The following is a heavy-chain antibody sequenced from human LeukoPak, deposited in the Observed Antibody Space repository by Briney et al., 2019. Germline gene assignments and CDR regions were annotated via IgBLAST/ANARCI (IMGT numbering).Heavy chain of an antibody. CDR2: VSYDGSST. D-gene: IGHD6-13*01. Sequence: GTSLRLSCAASGFGFGGYAIHWVRQAPGKGLEWVAVVSYDGSSTYYADSVKGRFAISRDNPKKTLYLQMNSLRGDDTAVYYCAREVSWYYFDYWGQGILVTVSS. CDR1: GFGFGGYA. V-gene: IGHV3-30*09. CDR3: AREVSWYYFDY. J-gene: IGHJ4*02.